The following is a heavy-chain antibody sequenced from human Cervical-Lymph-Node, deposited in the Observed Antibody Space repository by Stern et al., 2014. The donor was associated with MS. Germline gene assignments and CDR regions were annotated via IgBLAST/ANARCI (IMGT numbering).Heavy chain of an antibody. CDR2: IYHSGST. D-gene: IGHD1-26*01. CDR1: GGSISSSNW. V-gene: IGHV4-4*02. J-gene: IGHJ4*02. CDR3: ARDPSGSYPAFDY. Sequence: VQLVESGPGLVKPSGTLSLTCAVSGGSISSSNWWSWVRQPPGKGPEWIGEIYHSGSTNYNPSLKSRVTISVDKSKNQFSLKLSSVTAADTAVYYCARDPSGSYPAFDYWGQGTLVTVSS.